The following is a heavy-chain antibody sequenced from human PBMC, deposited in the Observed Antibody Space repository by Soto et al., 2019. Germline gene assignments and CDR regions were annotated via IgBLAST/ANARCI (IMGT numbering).Heavy chain of an antibody. Sequence: LVEGSCKASVWTLSSYAISCVRQATEQGLEWMGGIIPIFGTANYAQKLQGRVTITADESTSTAYMELSSLRSEDTAVYYCASLLGYDSSGYYFDYWGQGPLVTVSS. CDR3: ASLLGYDSSGYYFDY. J-gene: IGHJ4*02. CDR2: IIPIFGTA. CDR1: VWTLSSYA. V-gene: IGHV1-69*01. D-gene: IGHD3-22*01.